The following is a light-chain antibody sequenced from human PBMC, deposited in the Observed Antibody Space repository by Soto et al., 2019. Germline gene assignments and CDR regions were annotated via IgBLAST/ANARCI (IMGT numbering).Light chain of an antibody. J-gene: IGKJ4*01. V-gene: IGKV1D-12*01. CDR2: GAS. CDR3: QQANILPLT. CDR1: QGISSW. Sequence: DIQMTKTPVSVSASVGDRVTISCRASQGISSWLAWYQQKPGKAPKFLIYGASSLQSGVPSRFSGRGSGTNFTLTISGLQPEDFAPYYCQQANILPLTFGVGTKLDIK.